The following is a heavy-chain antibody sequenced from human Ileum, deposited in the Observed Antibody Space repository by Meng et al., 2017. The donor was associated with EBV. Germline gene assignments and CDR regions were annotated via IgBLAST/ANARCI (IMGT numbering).Heavy chain of an antibody. CDR1: GGSISRSDW. D-gene: IGHD3-22*01. V-gene: IGHV4-4*03. Sequence: QVQRQGPGPGLVKPPETLPLTCAVSGGSISRSDWWSWVRQPPGKGLEWIGETSHSGSTNYSPSLKSRVTISLDKSKNQLSLKLNSVTAADTAVYYCASSDYYRSDYWGQGTLVTVSS. CDR2: TSHSGST. CDR3: ASSDYYRSDY. J-gene: IGHJ4*02.